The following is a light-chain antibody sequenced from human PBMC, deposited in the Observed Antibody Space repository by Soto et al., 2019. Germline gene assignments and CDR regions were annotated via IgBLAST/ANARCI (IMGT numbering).Light chain of an antibody. CDR1: SSDVGGYNF. J-gene: IGLJ1*01. CDR3: SSYSGTNNYV. V-gene: IGLV2-8*01. Sequence: QSVLTQPPSVSGAPGQRVTISCTGSSSDVGGYNFVSWYQQHPGKAPKLIIYEVTKRPSGVPDRFSGSKSGNTASLTVSGLQAEDEADYYCSSYSGTNNYVFGTGTKVTVL. CDR2: EVT.